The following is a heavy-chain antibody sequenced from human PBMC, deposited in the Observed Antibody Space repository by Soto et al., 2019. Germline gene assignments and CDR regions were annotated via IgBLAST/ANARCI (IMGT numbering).Heavy chain of an antibody. Sequence: SETLSLTCTVSGGSINSNNYYWAWIRQPPGKGLAWIASIYYDGSTYYNPSLKSRVTISIDTSKNQFSLRLRSVTAADTAIYYCAKVVVAATRHTDFGSWGQGTLVTVSS. J-gene: IGHJ4*02. CDR3: AKVVVAATRHTDFGS. CDR2: IYYDGST. V-gene: IGHV4-39*01. D-gene: IGHD2-15*01. CDR1: GGSINSNNYY.